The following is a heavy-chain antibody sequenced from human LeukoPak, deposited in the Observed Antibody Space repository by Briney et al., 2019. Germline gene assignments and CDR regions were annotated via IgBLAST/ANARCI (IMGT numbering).Heavy chain of an antibody. CDR2: IYHSGST. V-gene: IGHV4-38-2*02. CDR3: ARVGGSYTPICFGELEDAFDI. Sequence: PSETLPLTCPVSGYSISSGYNWGWCRQPPGKGLEWIGSIYHSGSTYYNPSLKSRVTISVDTSKNQFSLKLSSVTAADTAVYYCARVGGSYTPICFGELEDAFDIWGQGTMVTVSS. J-gene: IGHJ3*02. D-gene: IGHD3-10*01. CDR1: GYSISSGYN.